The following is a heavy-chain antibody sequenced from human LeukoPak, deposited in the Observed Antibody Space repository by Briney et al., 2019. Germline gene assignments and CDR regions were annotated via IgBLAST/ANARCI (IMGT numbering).Heavy chain of an antibody. V-gene: IGHV1-2*02. Sequence: ASVKVSCKASGYTFTGYYMNWVRQAPGQGLEWMGWINPNSGGTNYAQKFQGRVTMTRDTSISTAYMELSRLRSDDTAVYYCARDNSGSSTVLTDWGQGTLVTVSS. CDR3: ARDNSGSSTVLTD. CDR1: GYTFTGYY. J-gene: IGHJ4*02. D-gene: IGHD1-26*01. CDR2: INPNSGGT.